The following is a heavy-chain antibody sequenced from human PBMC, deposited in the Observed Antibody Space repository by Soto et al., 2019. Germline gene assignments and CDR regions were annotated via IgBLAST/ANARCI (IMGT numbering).Heavy chain of an antibody. Sequence: SETLSLTCTVSGGSISSYYWNWIRQPPGKGLEWIGYIYYSGSTYYNPSLKSRVTISVDTSKNQFSLKLSSVTAADTAVYYCARLGAQEIDPWGQGTLVTVSS. CDR3: ARLGAQEIDP. CDR2: IYYSGST. V-gene: IGHV4-59*08. D-gene: IGHD3-16*01. J-gene: IGHJ5*02. CDR1: GGSISSYY.